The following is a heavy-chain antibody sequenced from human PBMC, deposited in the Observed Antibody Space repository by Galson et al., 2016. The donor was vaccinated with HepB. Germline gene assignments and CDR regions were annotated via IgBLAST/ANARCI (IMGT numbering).Heavy chain of an antibody. J-gene: IGHJ6*02. CDR2: IASNRRTI. V-gene: IGHV3-48*02. CDR3: ARDGRRGYDMDV. Sequence: SLRLSCAASGFTFSDYSMNWVRQAPGKGLEWASYIASNRRTIYYADSARGRFTISRDNAKNSLYLQMNSLRDEDTAVYYCARDGRRGYDMDVWGQGTTVTVS. CDR1: GFTFSDYS.